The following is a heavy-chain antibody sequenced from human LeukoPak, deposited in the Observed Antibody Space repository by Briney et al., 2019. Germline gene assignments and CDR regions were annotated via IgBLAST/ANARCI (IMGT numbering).Heavy chain of an antibody. CDR3: ARQSIAARRAFDI. J-gene: IGHJ3*02. D-gene: IGHD6-6*01. V-gene: IGHV4-59*08. CDR2: SYYSGST. Sequence: SETLSLTCSVSGGSISSYYWSWIRQPPGKGLECIGYSYYSGSTDYNPSLKSRVTISVDTSNQFSLMLTSVTAADTAVYYCARQSIAARRAFDIWGQGTMVTVSS. CDR1: GGSISSYY.